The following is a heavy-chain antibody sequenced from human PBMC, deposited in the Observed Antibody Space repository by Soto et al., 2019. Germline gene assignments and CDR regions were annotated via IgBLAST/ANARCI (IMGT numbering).Heavy chain of an antibody. V-gene: IGHV3-23*01. CDR3: AKSTGGNSEYFQH. D-gene: IGHD3-16*01. J-gene: IGHJ1*01. CDR2: ISGSAGIT. CDR1: GFTFSSYA. Sequence: EVQLLESGGGLVQPGGSLRLSCKASGFTFSSYAMSWVRQPLGKGLEWVSSISGSAGITYYADSVKGRFTISRDDSKNILHLQMNSLSAEDKAVYYSAKSTGGNSEYFQHWGQGTLVTVSS.